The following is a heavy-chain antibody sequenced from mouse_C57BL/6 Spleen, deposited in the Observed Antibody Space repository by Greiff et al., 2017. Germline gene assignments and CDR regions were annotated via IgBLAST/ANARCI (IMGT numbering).Heavy chain of an antibody. CDR2: IDPSDSET. J-gene: IGHJ3*01. V-gene: IGHV1-52*01. CDR3: ARVGSYDEGFAY. CDR1: GYTFTSYW. D-gene: IGHD2-12*01. Sequence: QVQLQQPGAELVRPGSSVKLSCKASGYTFTSYWMHWVKQRPIQGLEWIGNIDPSDSETHYNQKFKDKATLTVDKSSSTAYMQLSSLTSEDSAVYYCARVGSYDEGFAYWGQGTLVTVSA.